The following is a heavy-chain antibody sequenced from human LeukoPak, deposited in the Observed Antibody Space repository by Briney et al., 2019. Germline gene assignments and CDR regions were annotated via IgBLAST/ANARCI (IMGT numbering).Heavy chain of an antibody. J-gene: IGHJ4*02. Sequence: GGFLRLSCAASGFTFSNYGMLWVRQAPGKGLEWVAVVSYDGSDKHYADSVKGRFTISRDNSKNTLYLQVNSLRGDDTAVYYCANRFCTSSGCGVAYWGQGTLVTVSS. CDR2: VSYDGSDK. CDR3: ANRFCTSSGCGVAY. D-gene: IGHD2-2*01. V-gene: IGHV3-30*18. CDR1: GFTFSNYG.